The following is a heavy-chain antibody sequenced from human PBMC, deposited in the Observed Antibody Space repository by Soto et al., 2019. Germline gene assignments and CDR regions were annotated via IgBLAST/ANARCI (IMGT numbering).Heavy chain of an antibody. CDR2: ISAYNGNT. CDR1: GYTFTSYA. CDR3: ARDLNRGLGDY. D-gene: IGHD3-10*01. V-gene: IGHV1-18*01. J-gene: IGHJ4*02. Sequence: QVQLVQSGAEVKKPGASVKVSCKASGYTFTSYAISWVRQAPGQGLEWMGWISAYNGNTKYAQKVQGRVTMTTDTCTSTAYMELRSLRSEDTAVYYCARDLNRGLGDYWGQGNLVTVSS.